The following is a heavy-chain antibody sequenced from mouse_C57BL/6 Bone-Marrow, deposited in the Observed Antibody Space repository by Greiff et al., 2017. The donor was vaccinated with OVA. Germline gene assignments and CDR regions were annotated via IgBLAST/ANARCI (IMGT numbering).Heavy chain of an antibody. J-gene: IGHJ3*01. D-gene: IGHD2-4*01. V-gene: IGHV5-6*02. CDR2: ISSGGSYT. CDR3: ARHERLRRERSWFAY. Sequence: DVKLVESGGDLVKPGGSLKLSCAASGFTFSSYGMSWVRQTPDKRLEWVATISSGGSYTYYPDSVKGRFTISRDNAKNTLYLQMSSLKSEDTAMYYCARHERLRRERSWFAYWGQGTLVTVSA. CDR1: GFTFSSYG.